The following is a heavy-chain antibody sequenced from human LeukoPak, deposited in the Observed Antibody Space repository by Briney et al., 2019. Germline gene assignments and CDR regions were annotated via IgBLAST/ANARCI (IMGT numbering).Heavy chain of an antibody. J-gene: IGHJ3*02. CDR2: MNPNSGNT. V-gene: IGHV1-8*01. CDR1: GYTFTSYD. D-gene: IGHD2-2*01. CDR3: ARGWYQLLFGNDAFDI. Sequence: GASVKVSCKASGYTFTSYDINWVRQATGQGLEWMGWMNPNSGNTGYAQKFQGRVNMTRNTSISTDYMELSSLRSEDTAVYYCARGWYQLLFGNDAFDIWGQGTMVTVSS.